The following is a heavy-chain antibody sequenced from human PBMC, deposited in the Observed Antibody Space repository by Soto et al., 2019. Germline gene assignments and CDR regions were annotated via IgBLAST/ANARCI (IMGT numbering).Heavy chain of an antibody. D-gene: IGHD4-17*01. CDR3: ARGATVTQYDY. CDR2: GSYSGTT. CDR1: GVSVSSGSFY. V-gene: IGHV4-61*01. J-gene: IGHJ4*02. Sequence: QVQLQESGPGLVKPSETLSLTCTVSGVSVSSGSFYWAWIRRPPGKGLEWIGFGSYSGTTNYKPSLKSRVTIFVDTSRSQISLKVSSLTAADTAVYYCARGATVTQYDYWGQGTLVTVSS.